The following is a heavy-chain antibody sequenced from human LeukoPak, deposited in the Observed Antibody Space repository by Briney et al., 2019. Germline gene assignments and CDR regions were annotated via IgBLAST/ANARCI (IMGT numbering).Heavy chain of an antibody. CDR3: ARDHEDIVATIWGEGLNI. Sequence: SETLSLTCTLAGGSISSYYWSWIRQPAGKGLEWIGHIYTSGSTKYKPSLKGRVTMSVDTSKNQCSLNLSSVTAADTAVYYCARDHEDIVATIWGEGLNIWGQGTVVTVSS. V-gene: IGHV4-4*07. CDR1: GGSISSYY. CDR2: IYTSGST. J-gene: IGHJ3*02. D-gene: IGHD5-12*01.